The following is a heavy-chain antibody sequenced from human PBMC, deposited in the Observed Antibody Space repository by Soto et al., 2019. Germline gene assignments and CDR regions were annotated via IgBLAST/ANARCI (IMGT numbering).Heavy chain of an antibody. CDR3: AGTRYSSSSRDY. J-gene: IGHJ4*02. CDR2: IYYSGST. V-gene: IGHV4-39*01. D-gene: IGHD6-13*01. CDR1: GGSISSSSYY. Sequence: PSETLSLTCTVSGGSISSSSYYWGWIRQPPGKGLEWIGSIYYSGSTYYNPSLKSRVTISVDTSKNQFSLKLSSVTAADTAVYYYAGTRYSSSSRDYWGQGTLVTVSS.